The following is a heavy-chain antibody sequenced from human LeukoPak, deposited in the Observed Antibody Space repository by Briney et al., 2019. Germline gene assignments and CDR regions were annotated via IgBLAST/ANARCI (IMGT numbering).Heavy chain of an antibody. CDR3: ARVRDDFWSTYFDY. J-gene: IGHJ4*02. Sequence: GGSLRLSCAASGFTFSSYWISWVRQAPGKGLEWEANIKQDGSEKYYVDSVKGRFTISRDNAKNSLYLQMNSLRAEDTAVYYCARVRDDFWSTYFDYWGQGTLATVSS. V-gene: IGHV3-7*01. CDR1: GFTFSSYW. CDR2: IKQDGSEK. D-gene: IGHD3-3*01.